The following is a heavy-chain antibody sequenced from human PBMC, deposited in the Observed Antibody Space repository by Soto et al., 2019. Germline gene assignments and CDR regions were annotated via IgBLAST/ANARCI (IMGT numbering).Heavy chain of an antibody. CDR3: APLSVSLSGPYGIHV. J-gene: IGHJ6*02. D-gene: IGHD2-15*01. CDR2: MFYSGLT. Sequence: SETLSLTCSVSGYSVTSSAYYWAWIRQPPGKWLEWIGSMFYSGLTYYNPSLKRRVPLSVDTSKNQFSVRLNSVTAADTAVYYCAPLSVSLSGPYGIHVWGQGTTVTVSS. CDR1: GYSVTSSAYY. V-gene: IGHV4-39*01.